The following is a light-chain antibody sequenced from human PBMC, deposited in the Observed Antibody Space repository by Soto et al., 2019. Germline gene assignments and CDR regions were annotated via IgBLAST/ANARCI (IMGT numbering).Light chain of an antibody. CDR2: EVS. Sequence: QSVLTQPPSASGSPGQSVTISCTGTSSDVGGYNYVSWYQQHPDKAPKLMIYEVSERPSGVPDRFSGSKSGNTASLTVSGLQADDEADYYCSSYAGSNILLFGGGTKLTVL. V-gene: IGLV2-8*01. J-gene: IGLJ2*01. CDR3: SSYAGSNILL. CDR1: SSDVGGYNY.